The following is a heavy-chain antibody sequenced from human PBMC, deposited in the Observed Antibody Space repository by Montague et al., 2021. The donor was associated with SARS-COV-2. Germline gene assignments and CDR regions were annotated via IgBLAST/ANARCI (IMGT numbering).Heavy chain of an antibody. D-gene: IGHD5-12*01. CDR2: ISYDGSNK. Sequence: SLRLSCAASGFTFSSYAMPWVRQAPGKGLEWVAVISYDGSNKYYADSVKGRFTISRDNSKNTLYLQMNSLRAEDTAVYYCARPSSGYGYYFDYWGQGTLVTVSS. J-gene: IGHJ4*02. V-gene: IGHV3-30-3*01. CDR3: ARPSSGYGYYFDY. CDR1: GFTFSSYA.